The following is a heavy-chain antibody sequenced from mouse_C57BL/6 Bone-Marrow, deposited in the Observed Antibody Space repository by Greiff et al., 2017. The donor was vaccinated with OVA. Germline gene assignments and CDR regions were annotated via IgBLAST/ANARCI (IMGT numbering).Heavy chain of an antibody. CDR2: ISSGGDYI. CDR1: GFTFSSYA. Sequence: DVKLVESGEGLVKPGGSLKLSCAASGFTFSSYAMSWVRQPPEKRLEWVAYISSGGDYIYYADTVKGRFTISRDNARNTLYLQMSSLKSEDTAMYYCARDSTMITTAYYYAMYCWGKGTSVTVSS. V-gene: IGHV5-9-1*02. CDR3: ARDSTMITTAYYYAMYC. D-gene: IGHD2-4*01. J-gene: IGHJ4*01.